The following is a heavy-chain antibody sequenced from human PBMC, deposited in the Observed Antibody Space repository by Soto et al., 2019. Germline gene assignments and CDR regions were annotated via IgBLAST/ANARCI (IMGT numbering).Heavy chain of an antibody. V-gene: IGHV4-59*01. CDR1: GGSISSYY. Sequence: PSETLSLTCTVSGGSISSYYWSWIRQPPGKGLEWIGYIYYSGSTNYNPSLKSRVTISVDTSKNQFSLKLSSVTAADTAVYYCARDDGFGEPLDYRAQRTPVTVSS. D-gene: IGHD3-10*01. CDR3: ARDDGFGEPLDY. CDR2: IYYSGST. J-gene: IGHJ4*01.